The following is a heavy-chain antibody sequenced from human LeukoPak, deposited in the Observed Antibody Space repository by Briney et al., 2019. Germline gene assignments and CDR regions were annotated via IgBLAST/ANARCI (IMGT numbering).Heavy chain of an antibody. V-gene: IGHV3-48*01. D-gene: IGHD2-2*01. Sequence: PGGSLRLSCAASGFTFSHYSMNWVRQAPGKGLEWISYICISSGNTKYADSVKGRYTISGDKAKNSVYLQMNSLRVEDTAVYYCARDTKYAFDNWGQGTLVTVSS. CDR1: GFTFSHYS. CDR3: ARDTKYAFDN. J-gene: IGHJ4*02. CDR2: ICISSGNT.